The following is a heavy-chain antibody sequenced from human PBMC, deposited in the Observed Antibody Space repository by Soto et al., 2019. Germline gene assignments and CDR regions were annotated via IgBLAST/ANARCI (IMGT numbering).Heavy chain of an antibody. CDR3: ARNLAYCGGDCYSDYGMDV. V-gene: IGHV1-69*01. J-gene: IGHJ6*02. D-gene: IGHD2-21*02. CDR2: IIPIFGTA. CDR1: GGTFSSYA. Sequence: QVQLVQSGAEVKKPGSSVKVSCKASGGTFSSYAISWVRQAPGQGLEWMGGIIPIFGTANYAQKFQGRVTITADESTSKAYMELSSLRSEDTDVYYCARNLAYCGGDCYSDYGMDVWGQGTTVTVSS.